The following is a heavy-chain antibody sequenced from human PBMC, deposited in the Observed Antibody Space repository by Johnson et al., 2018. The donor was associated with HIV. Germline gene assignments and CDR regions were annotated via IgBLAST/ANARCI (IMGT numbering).Heavy chain of an antibody. CDR2: IYSGGTT. CDR1: GFTVSSNY. CDR3: ARGWQQRAFDI. D-gene: IGHD6-13*01. J-gene: IGHJ3*02. Sequence: VQLVESGGGLIQPGGSLRLSCAASGFTVSSNYMSWVRQAPGKGLEWVSLIYSGGTTYYADSVKGRFTISRDNSKNTLYLQMNSLRAEDTAVYYCARGWQQRAFDIWGQGTMVTVSS. V-gene: IGHV3-66*03.